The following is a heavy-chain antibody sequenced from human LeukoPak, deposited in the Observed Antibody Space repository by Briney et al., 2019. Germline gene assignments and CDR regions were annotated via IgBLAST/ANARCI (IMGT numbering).Heavy chain of an antibody. CDR3: TKDDRYCSSTSCYGGYYYYYGMDV. V-gene: IGHV3-49*04. CDR2: IRSKAYGGTT. CDR1: GFTFSNYA. D-gene: IGHD2-2*01. J-gene: IGHJ6*04. Sequence: GGSLRLSCAASGFTFSNYAMSWVRQAPGKGLEWVGFIRSKAYGGTTEYAASVKGRFTISRDDSKSIAYLQMNSLKTEDTAVYYCTKDDRYCSSTSCYGGYYYYYGMDVWGKGTTVTVSS.